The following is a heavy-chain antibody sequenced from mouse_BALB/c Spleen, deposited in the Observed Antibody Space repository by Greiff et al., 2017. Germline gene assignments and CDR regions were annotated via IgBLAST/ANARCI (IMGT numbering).Heavy chain of an antibody. J-gene: IGHJ2*01. Sequence: DVMLVESGGGLVQPGGSLKLSCAASGFTFSSYGMSWVRQTPDKRLELVATINSNGGSTYYPDSVKGRFTISRDNAKNTLYLQMSSLKSEDTAMYYCATYGNFFDYWGQGTTLTVSS. D-gene: IGHD2-1*01. CDR3: ATYGNFFDY. CDR2: INSNGGST. V-gene: IGHV5-6-3*01. CDR1: GFTFSSYG.